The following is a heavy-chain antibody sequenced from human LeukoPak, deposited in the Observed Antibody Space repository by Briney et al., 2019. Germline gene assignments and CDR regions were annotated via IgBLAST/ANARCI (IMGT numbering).Heavy chain of an antibody. CDR3: ARLAPASGWSFDY. J-gene: IGHJ4*02. V-gene: IGHV5-10-1*01. D-gene: IGHD6-19*01. CDR1: GHSFSTYW. CDR2: IDPSDSHT. Sequence: GESLKISCKGSGHSFSTYWISWACQMPGKGLEWMGRIDPSDSHTNYGPSFQGHVTISIDKSISTAYLQWSSLKASDTAMYFCARLAPASGWSFDYWGQGTLVTVSS.